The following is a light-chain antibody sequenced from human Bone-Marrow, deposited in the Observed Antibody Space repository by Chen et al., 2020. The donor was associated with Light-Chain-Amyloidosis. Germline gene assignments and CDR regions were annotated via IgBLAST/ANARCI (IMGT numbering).Light chain of an antibody. CDR2: EVS. V-gene: IGLV2-14*01. CDR1: SSDVGGYKY. Sequence: QSALTQPASVSGSPGQSNTISCTGTSSDVGGYKYVSWYQQHPGKSPKLMIYEVSNLPSGVSNLCSGDKSGNTASLTITGLQAEDEADYYCSSYTSSSTWVFGGGTKLTVL. J-gene: IGLJ3*02. CDR3: SSYTSSSTWV.